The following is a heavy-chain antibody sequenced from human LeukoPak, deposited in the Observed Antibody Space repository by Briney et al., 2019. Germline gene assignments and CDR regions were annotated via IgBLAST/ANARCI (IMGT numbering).Heavy chain of an antibody. J-gene: IGHJ4*02. CDR1: GFSFSNYA. Sequence: GGSLRLSCAASGFSFSNYAMSWVRPAPGKGLEWVSAISGAGGSTFYADSVKGRFTISRDNSKNTLYLQMNSLRAKDTAVYYCAKDNTIAVDRRPFDYWGQGTLVTVSS. V-gene: IGHV3-23*01. D-gene: IGHD6-19*01. CDR3: AKDNTIAVDRRPFDY. CDR2: ISGAGGST.